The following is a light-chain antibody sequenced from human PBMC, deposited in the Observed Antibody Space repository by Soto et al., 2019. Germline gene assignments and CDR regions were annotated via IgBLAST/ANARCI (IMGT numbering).Light chain of an antibody. Sequence: QSALAQPASVSGSPGQSITISCTGTSIEVGRCNCVSWYQQHPGKVPKLMIYEVNNRPSGVSNRFSGSKSGNTASLTISGLQAEDEADYYCSSFTSTSTYVFGTGTKLTVL. J-gene: IGLJ1*01. V-gene: IGLV2-14*01. CDR3: SSFTSTSTYV. CDR1: SIEVGRCNC. CDR2: EVN.